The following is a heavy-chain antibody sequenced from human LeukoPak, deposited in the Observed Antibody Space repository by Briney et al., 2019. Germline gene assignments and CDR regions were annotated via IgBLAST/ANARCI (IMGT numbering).Heavy chain of an antibody. J-gene: IGHJ4*02. V-gene: IGHV1-2*02. CDR3: AREATYYYDSSGG. CDR1: GYTFTGYY. Sequence: ASVKVSCKASGYTFTGYYMHWVRQAPGQGLEWMGWINPNSGGANYAQKFQGRVTMTRDTSISTAYMELSRLRSDDTAVYYCAREATYYYDSSGGWGQGTLVTVSS. D-gene: IGHD3-22*01. CDR2: INPNSGGA.